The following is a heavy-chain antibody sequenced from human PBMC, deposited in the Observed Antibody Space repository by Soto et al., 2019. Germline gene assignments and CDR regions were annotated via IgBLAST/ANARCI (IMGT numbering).Heavy chain of an antibody. CDR3: SRDLVTGIAAAGTAD. CDR2: IIPIFGTA. Sequence: QVQLVQSGAEVKKPGSSVKVSCKASGGTFSSYAISWVRQAPGQGLEWMGGIIPIFGTANYAQKFQGRVTITADESTSTAYMELSSLRSEDTAVYYCSRDLVTGIAAAGTADWGQGTLVTVSS. D-gene: IGHD6-13*01. J-gene: IGHJ4*02. CDR1: GGTFSSYA. V-gene: IGHV1-69*01.